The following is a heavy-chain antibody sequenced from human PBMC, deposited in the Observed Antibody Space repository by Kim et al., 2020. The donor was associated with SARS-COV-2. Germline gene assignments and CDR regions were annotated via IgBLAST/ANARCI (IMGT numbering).Heavy chain of an antibody. V-gene: IGHV3-30*04. CDR1: GFTFSSYA. J-gene: IGHJ4*02. Sequence: GGSLRLSCAASGFTFSSYAMHWVRQAPGKGLELVAVISYDGSNKYYLDSVTGRFTISRDNSKNTLYLQMTSLRAEDTAVYYCARAPVRYGDYFDYWGQGT. CDR3: ARAPVRYGDYFDY. D-gene: IGHD4-17*01. CDR2: ISYDGSNK.